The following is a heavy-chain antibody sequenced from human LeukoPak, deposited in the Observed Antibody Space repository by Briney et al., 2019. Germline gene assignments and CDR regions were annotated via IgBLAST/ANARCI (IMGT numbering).Heavy chain of an antibody. D-gene: IGHD3-22*01. Sequence: GGSLRLSCAASGFTFSSYAMHWVRQAPGKGVEWVAVISYDGSNKYYADSVKGRFTISRDNSKNTLYLQMNSLRAEDTAVYYCARDLNYYDSSGYYSLHDAFDIWGQGTMVTVSS. CDR1: GFTFSSYA. V-gene: IGHV3-30-3*01. CDR2: ISYDGSNK. J-gene: IGHJ3*02. CDR3: ARDLNYYDSSGYYSLHDAFDI.